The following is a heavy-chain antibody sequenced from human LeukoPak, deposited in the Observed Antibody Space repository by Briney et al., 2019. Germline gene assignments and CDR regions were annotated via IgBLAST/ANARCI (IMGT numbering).Heavy chain of an antibody. CDR2: IFSSSTYI. CDR1: GFAFNTYS. Sequence: GGSLRLSCAASGFAFNTYSMNWVRQAPGKGLEWVSFIFSSSTYIYYTDSVKGRFTISRDNARNSLYLQMDNQRAEDTGVYYCARDFYDGFALDYWGQGTLVTVSS. D-gene: IGHD2/OR15-2a*01. CDR3: ARDFYDGFALDY. V-gene: IGHV3-21*03. J-gene: IGHJ4*02.